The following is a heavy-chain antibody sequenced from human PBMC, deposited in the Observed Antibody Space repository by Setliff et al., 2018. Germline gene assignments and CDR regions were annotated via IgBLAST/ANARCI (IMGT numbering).Heavy chain of an antibody. CDR1: GFTSSSDP. Sequence: GGSLRLSCAASGFTSSSDPMNWVRQAPGKGLEWVAFIRYDGSNKYYADSVKGRFTISRDNSKNTLYLQMNSLRAEDTAVYYCAKDDYYYDSYFDYWGQGTLVTVSS. CDR2: IRYDGSNK. J-gene: IGHJ4*02. CDR3: AKDDYYYDSYFDY. D-gene: IGHD3-22*01. V-gene: IGHV3-30*02.